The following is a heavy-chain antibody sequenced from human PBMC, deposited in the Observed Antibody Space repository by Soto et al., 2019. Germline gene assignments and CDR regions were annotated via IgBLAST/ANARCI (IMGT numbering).Heavy chain of an antibody. Sequence: PGGSLRLSCAASGFTLTSYSMNWVRQAPGKGLEWVSSISSSSSHIYYADSVKGQFTISRDNARNALYLEMNSLRAEDTAVYYCVRERGLSSYYGMDVWGQGTTVTVSS. J-gene: IGHJ6*02. CDR3: VRERGLSSYYGMDV. CDR2: ISSSSSHI. D-gene: IGHD3-10*01. V-gene: IGHV3-21*01. CDR1: GFTLTSYS.